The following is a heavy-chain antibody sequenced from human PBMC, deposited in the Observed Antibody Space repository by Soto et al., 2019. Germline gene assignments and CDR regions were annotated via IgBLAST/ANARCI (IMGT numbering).Heavy chain of an antibody. CDR1: GFTFDDYA. Sequence: EVQLVESGGGLVQPGRSLRLSCVASGFTFDDYAMHWVRQTPGKGLEWVSSIDWNGGSTAYADSVKGRFTISRDNASNSLYLQRNSLRPEDTALYYCVKGRGSYFVYFGLEVWGQGTTVTVSS. CDR2: IDWNGGST. V-gene: IGHV3-9*01. J-gene: IGHJ6*02. CDR3: VKGRGSYFVYFGLEV. D-gene: IGHD1-26*01.